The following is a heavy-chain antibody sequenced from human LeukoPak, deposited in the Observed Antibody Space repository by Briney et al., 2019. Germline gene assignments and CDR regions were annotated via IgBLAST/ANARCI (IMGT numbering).Heavy chain of an antibody. Sequence: GGSLRLSCAASGFTFSTYGMHWVRQAPGKGLEWVAVISYDGSNKYYTDSVKGRFTISRDNSKNTLYLQMNSLRTEDTAVYYCAKSDLGHRSRQVGHFDNWGQGTLVTVSS. CDR2: ISYDGSNK. J-gene: IGHJ4*02. CDR1: GFTFSTYG. CDR3: AKSDLGHRSRQVGHFDN. D-gene: IGHD2-15*01. V-gene: IGHV3-30*18.